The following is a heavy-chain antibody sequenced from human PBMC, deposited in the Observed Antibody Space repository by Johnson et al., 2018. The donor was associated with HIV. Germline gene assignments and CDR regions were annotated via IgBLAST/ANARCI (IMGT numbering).Heavy chain of an antibody. J-gene: IGHJ3*02. CDR1: GFTFSSYA. CDR3: AREMTTGAFDI. CDR2: ISYDGSNE. Sequence: QVQLVESGGGVVQPGRSLRLSCAASGFTFSSYAMHWVGQAPGKGLEWVAVISYDGSNEYYADSVKGRFTLSRDNSKNTLNLQINSLSAEDTAMYYCAREMTTGAFDIWGQGTMVTVSS. V-gene: IGHV3-30-3*01. D-gene: IGHD1-14*01.